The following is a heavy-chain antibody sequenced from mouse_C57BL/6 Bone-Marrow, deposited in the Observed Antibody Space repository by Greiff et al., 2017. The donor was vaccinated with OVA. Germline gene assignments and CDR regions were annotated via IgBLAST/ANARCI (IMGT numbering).Heavy chain of an antibody. CDR3: ARGYGSSYWYFDV. D-gene: IGHD1-1*01. CDR2: INPNNGGT. V-gene: IGHV1-26*01. J-gene: IGHJ1*03. Sequence: EVQLQQSGPELVKPGASVKISCKASGYTFTDYYMNWVKQSHGKSLEWIGDINPNNGGTSYNQKFKGKATLTVDKSSSTAYMELRSLTSEDSAVYYCARGYGSSYWYFDVWGKGTTVTVSS. CDR1: GYTFTDYY.